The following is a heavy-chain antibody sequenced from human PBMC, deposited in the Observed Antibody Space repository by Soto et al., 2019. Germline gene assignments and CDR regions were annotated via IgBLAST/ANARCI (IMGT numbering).Heavy chain of an antibody. Sequence: PGGSLRLSCTASGFTFSGYWMHWVRQVPGKGLVWVSRLNADGTTSYYADSMEGRFTTSXXXAXXTXXLXXSSXRAXDTAVYYCARGNTGYGNFDLWGQGTLVTVSS. J-gene: IGHJ4*02. D-gene: IGHD5-12*01. CDR3: ARGNTGYGNFDL. CDR2: LNADGTTS. CDR1: GFTFSGYW. V-gene: IGHV3-74*01.